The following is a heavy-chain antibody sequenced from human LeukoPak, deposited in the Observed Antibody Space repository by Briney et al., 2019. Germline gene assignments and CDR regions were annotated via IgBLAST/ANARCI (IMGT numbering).Heavy chain of an antibody. V-gene: IGHV4-34*01. CDR2: INHSGST. J-gene: IGHJ5*02. Sequence: PSETLSLTCAVYGGSFSGYYWSWIRQPPGKGLEWIGEINHSGSTNYNPSLKSRVTISVDTSKNQFSLKLSSVTAADTAVYYCASGSVVVPAAYNWFDPWGQGTLVTVSS. CDR1: GGSFSGYY. D-gene: IGHD2-2*01. CDR3: ASGSVVVPAAYNWFDP.